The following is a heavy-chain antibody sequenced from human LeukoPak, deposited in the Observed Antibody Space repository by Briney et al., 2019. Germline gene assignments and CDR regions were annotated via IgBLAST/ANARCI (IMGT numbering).Heavy chain of an antibody. V-gene: IGHV3-21*01. CDR2: ISSSSSYI. CDR1: GFTFSSYS. J-gene: IGHJ3*02. D-gene: IGHD2-2*01. CDR3: ARERVPAATLDAFDI. Sequence: GGPLRLSCAASGFTFSSYSMNWVRQAPGKGLEWVSSISSSSSYIYYADSVKGRFTIPRDNAKNSLYLQMNSLRAEDTAVYYCARERVPAATLDAFDIWGQGTMVTVSS.